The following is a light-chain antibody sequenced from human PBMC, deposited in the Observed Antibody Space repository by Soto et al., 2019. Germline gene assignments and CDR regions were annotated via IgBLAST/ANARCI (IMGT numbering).Light chain of an antibody. CDR1: SSDVGAYDR. J-gene: IGLJ2*01. CDR2: DVS. V-gene: IGLV2-18*02. CDR3: SSVTTWTTLV. Sequence: QSALTQPPSGSGSPGQSVTISCTGTSSDVGAYDRVSWYQQPPGTAPRVIIYDVSNRPSGVPDRFSVSKSGNTASLTISGLLPEDEAEYYCSSVTTWTTLVFGGGTKLTVL.